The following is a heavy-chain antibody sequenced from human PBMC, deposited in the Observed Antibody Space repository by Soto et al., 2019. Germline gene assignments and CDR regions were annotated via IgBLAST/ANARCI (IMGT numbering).Heavy chain of an antibody. CDR1: GDSISSSSYF. CDR3: ARHLGEGYFDY. CDR2: SYYSGST. J-gene: IGHJ4*02. V-gene: IGHV4-39*01. Sequence: QLQLQESGPRLVKPSETLSLTCTVSGDSISSSSYFWGWVRQPPGKGLEWIGSSYYSGSTYYNPSLKTRVTIFVDTSKNHFSLKLSSVTAADTAVYYCARHLGEGYFDYWGQGTLVTVSS.